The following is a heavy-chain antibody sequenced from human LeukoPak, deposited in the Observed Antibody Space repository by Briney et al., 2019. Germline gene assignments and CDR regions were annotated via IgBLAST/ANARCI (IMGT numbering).Heavy chain of an antibody. V-gene: IGHV3-23*01. D-gene: IGHD6-13*01. CDR1: GFPFSTYG. CDR2: ISGSGDTT. J-gene: IGHJ4*02. Sequence: GGSLRLSCAASGFPFSTYGMSWVRQAPGKGLEWVLAISGSGDTTWHADSVKGRFTISRDNSKNTVYLQMNSLTAEDTAIYYCAKGGSSWFLHYWGQGTLVTVSS. CDR3: AKGGSSWFLHY.